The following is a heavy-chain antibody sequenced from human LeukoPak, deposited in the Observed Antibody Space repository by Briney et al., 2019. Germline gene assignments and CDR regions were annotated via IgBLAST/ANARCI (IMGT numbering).Heavy chain of an antibody. V-gene: IGHV3-23*01. J-gene: IGHJ4*02. CDR3: AKGGKWDVTPFDY. D-gene: IGHD1-26*01. CDR2: ISGSGGST. Sequence: GGSLRLSCAASGFTFSSYAMNWVRQAPGKGLEWVSVISGSGGSTYYADSVKGRFTISRDNSKNTLYLQMNSLRAEDTAVYYCAKGGKWDVTPFDYWGQGTLVTVSS. CDR1: GFTFSSYA.